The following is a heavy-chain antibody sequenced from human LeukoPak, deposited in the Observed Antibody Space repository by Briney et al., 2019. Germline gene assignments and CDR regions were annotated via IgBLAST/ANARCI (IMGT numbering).Heavy chain of an antibody. CDR1: GFTVSSNY. Sequence: GGSLRLSCAASGFTVSSNYMSWVRQAPGKGLEWVSVIYSGGSTYYADSVKGRFTISRDNSKNTLYLQMNGLRAEDTAVYYCARVRRPYSSSWYRVNWFDPWGQGTLVTVSS. CDR3: ARVRRPYSSSWYRVNWFDP. D-gene: IGHD6-13*01. J-gene: IGHJ5*02. CDR2: IYSGGST. V-gene: IGHV3-53*01.